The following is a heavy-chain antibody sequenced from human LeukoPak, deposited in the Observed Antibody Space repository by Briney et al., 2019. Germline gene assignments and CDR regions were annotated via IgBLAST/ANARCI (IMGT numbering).Heavy chain of an antibody. CDR2: IYSSGNT. D-gene: IGHD6-25*01. CDR1: GXTVSSNH. V-gene: IGHV3-66*01. J-gene: IGHJ4*02. Sequence: PGGSLRLSCSASGXTVSSNHMNWVRQAPGKGLEWVSVIYSSGNTYYADSVKGRFTISRDNSKNTLYLQMNSLRVEDTAVYYCARGSGGRTGPGYWGQGTLVTVSS. CDR3: ARGSGGRTGPGY.